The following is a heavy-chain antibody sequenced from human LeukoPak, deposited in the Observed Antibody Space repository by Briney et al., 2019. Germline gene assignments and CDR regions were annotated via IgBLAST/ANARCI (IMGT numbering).Heavy chain of an antibody. CDR1: GGSXXXXX. J-gene: IGHJ4*02. CDR2: INHSGST. CDR3: ARQPALTHSHFDY. V-gene: IGHV4-34*01. Sequence: SETLSLTCAVYGGSXXXXXXSWIRQPPGXGXXXIGEINHSGSTNYNPSLKSRVTISVDTSKNQFSLKLSSVTAADTAVYYCARQPALTHSHFDYWGQGTLVTVSS.